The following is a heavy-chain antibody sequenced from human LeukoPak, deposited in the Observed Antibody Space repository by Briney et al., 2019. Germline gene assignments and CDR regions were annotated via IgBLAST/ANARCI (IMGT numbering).Heavy chain of an antibody. Sequence: PGGSLRLSCAASGFTFSSYSMNWVRQAPGKGLEWVSSISSSSSYIYYADSVKGRFTISRDNAKNSLHLQMNSLRAEDTAVYYCARDSGLGRFADWGQGTLVTVYS. D-gene: IGHD6-19*01. CDR3: ARDSGLGRFAD. V-gene: IGHV3-21*01. CDR1: GFTFSSYS. J-gene: IGHJ4*02. CDR2: ISSSSSYI.